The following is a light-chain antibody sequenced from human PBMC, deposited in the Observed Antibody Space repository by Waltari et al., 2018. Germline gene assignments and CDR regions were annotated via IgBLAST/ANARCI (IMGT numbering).Light chain of an antibody. J-gene: IGLJ2*01. V-gene: IGLV2-14*03. CDR1: SGDIGGYHY. CDR2: DVT. Sequence: QSALTQPASVSGSPGQSITISCTGTSGDIGGYHYFSWYQQHPGKAPKLMIYDVTRWPSGVSNRFSGSKSGNTASLTISGLQAEDEADYYCTSYTSTNTVIFGGGTKVTV. CDR3: TSYTSTNTVI.